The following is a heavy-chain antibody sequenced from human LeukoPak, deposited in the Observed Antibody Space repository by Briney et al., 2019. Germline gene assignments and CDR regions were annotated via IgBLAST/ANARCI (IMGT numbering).Heavy chain of an antibody. V-gene: IGHV3-7*03. CDR2: IKEDGTET. J-gene: IGHJ4*02. Sequence: GGSLRLSCAASGFMFSSNWMSWVRLAPGKGLEWVANIKEDGTETYYVDSVKGRFTISRDNAKNSLYLQMNSLRVEDTAVYYCAKEGRNLQTYWGQGTLVTVSS. CDR3: AKEGRNLQTY. CDR1: GFMFSSNW. D-gene: IGHD1-14*01.